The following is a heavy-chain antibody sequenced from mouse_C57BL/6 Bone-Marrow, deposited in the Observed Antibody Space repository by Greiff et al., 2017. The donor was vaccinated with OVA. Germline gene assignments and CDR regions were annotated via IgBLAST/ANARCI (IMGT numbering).Heavy chain of an antibody. CDR1: GYSFTGYY. J-gene: IGHJ3*01. CDR3: ARDGYASLAY. D-gene: IGHD2-2*01. Sequence: VQLQQSGPELVKPGASVKISCKASGYSFTGYYMNWVKQSPEKSLEWIGEINPSTGGTTYNQKFKAKATLTVDKSSSTAYMQLKSLTSEDSAVYYCARDGYASLAYWGQGTLVTVSA. CDR2: INPSTGGT. V-gene: IGHV1-42*01.